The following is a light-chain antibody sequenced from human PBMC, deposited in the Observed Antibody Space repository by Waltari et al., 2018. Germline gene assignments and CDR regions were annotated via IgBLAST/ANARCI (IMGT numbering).Light chain of an antibody. CDR3: LQRSNWPWT. Sequence: EIVMTQSPATLSLSPGERATLSCRASQSVSSSLAWYQQKPGQAPRLLIYGASSRATGIRDRFSGSGSGTDFTLTISSLEPEDVAVYYCLQRSNWPWTFGQGTKVEIK. V-gene: IGKV3-15*01. CDR2: GAS. J-gene: IGKJ1*01. CDR1: QSVSSS.